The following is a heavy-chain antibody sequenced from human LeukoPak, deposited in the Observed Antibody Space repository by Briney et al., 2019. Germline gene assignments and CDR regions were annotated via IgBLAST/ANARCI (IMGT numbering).Heavy chain of an antibody. V-gene: IGHV3-23*01. Sequence: PGGSLRLSCAASGLTFSNYAMNWVRQASGKGLEWVSGITDSGRKTYYADSVKGRFSISRDNSKNTVYLQMSDLRAEDTAVYYCARGDYYGSGSYYHDAFDIWGQGTMVTVSS. CDR2: ITDSGRKT. J-gene: IGHJ3*02. CDR3: ARGDYYGSGSYYHDAFDI. D-gene: IGHD3-10*01. CDR1: GLTFSNYA.